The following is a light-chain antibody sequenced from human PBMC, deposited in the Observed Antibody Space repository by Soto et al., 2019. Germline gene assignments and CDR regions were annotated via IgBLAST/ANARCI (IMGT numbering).Light chain of an antibody. CDR2: GNS. V-gene: IGLV1-40*01. J-gene: IGLJ3*02. CDR1: NSNIGAGYD. CDR3: QSYDSSLRGWV. Sequence: QPVLTQPPSVSGAPGQRVTISCTGYNSNIGAGYDVHWYQQLPGTAPKLLIYGNSNRPSGVPDRFSASKSGTSASLAITGLQAEDEADYYCQSYDSSLRGWVFGGGTKLTV.